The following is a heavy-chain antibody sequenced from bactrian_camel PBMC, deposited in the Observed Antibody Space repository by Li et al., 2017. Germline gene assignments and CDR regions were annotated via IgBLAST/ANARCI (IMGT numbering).Heavy chain of an antibody. CDR1: AYTVSTYY. V-gene: IGHV3S10*01. D-gene: IGHD4*01. Sequence: VQLVESGGGSVQSGGSLRLSCAAPAYTVSTYYMGWVRQAPGKGLEWLSSIGVDGSTNYGDSVKGRFTISSDNGKNVLYLQMNSLKTEDTAVYYCARPVFHYDIEYEAFAYWGQGTQVTVS. CDR3: ARPVFHYDIEYEAFAY. CDR2: IGVDGST. J-gene: IGHJ6*01.